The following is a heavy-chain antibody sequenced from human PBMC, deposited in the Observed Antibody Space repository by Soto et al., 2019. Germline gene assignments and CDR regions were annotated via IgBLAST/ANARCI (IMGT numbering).Heavy chain of an antibody. CDR2: ISYDGSNK. Sequence: PGGSLRLSCAASGFTFSSYGMHWVRQAPGKGLEWVAVISYDGSNKYYAASVKGRFTISRDNSKNTLYLQMNSLRAEDTAVYYCAKDLIAARDYYYGMDVWGQGTTVTVSS. CDR3: AKDLIAARDYYYGMDV. J-gene: IGHJ6*02. CDR1: GFTFSSYG. D-gene: IGHD6-6*01. V-gene: IGHV3-30*18.